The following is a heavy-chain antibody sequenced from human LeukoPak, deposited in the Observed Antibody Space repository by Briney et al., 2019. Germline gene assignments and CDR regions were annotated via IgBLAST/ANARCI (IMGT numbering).Heavy chain of an antibody. CDR3: ARETYYDFWSGYYHYYYYMDV. J-gene: IGHJ6*03. CDR1: GYTFIGYY. V-gene: IGHV1-2*02. Sequence: ASVKVSCKASGYTFIGYYIYWVRQAPGQGLEWMGWINPNRGGTNYAQKFQGRVTMTGDTSISTAYMDLSRLRSDDTAVYYCARETYYDFWSGYYHYYYYMDVWGKGTTVTVSS. D-gene: IGHD3-3*01. CDR2: INPNRGGT.